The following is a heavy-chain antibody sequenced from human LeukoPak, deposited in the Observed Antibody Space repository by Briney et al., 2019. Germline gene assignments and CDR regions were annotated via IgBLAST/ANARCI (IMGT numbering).Heavy chain of an antibody. CDR3: ARGAVFQGNYDY. CDR1: GFTSSSSS. D-gene: IGHD5-24*01. CDR2: ISGESKYI. Sequence: GSLRLSCAAAGFTSSSSSMNWVRQTPGKGLEWVSSISGESKYIYYADSVTGRFTISRDNAKNSLYLQMNSLRAEDTAVYSCARGAVFQGNYDYWGQGTQVTVSS. J-gene: IGHJ4*02. V-gene: IGHV3-21*01.